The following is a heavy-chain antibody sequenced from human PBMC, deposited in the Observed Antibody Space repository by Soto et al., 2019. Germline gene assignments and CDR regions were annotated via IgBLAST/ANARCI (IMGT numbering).Heavy chain of an antibody. V-gene: IGHV5-51*01. CDR1: GYSFATYW. CDR3: ARQSADTSMGGAYYTGLGV. D-gene: IGHD5-18*01. CDR2: IYPADSDT. J-gene: IGHJ6*02. Sequence: GESLKISCEAFGYSFATYWIGWVRQMPGKGLEWMGIIYPADSDTRYSPSFQGQVTTSTDKSINTAYLQWRSLKASYTAISYCARQSADTSMGGAYYTGLGVWGQGTTVTVSS.